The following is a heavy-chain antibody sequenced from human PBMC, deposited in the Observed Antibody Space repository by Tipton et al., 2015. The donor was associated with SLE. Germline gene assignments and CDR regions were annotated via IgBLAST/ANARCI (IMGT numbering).Heavy chain of an antibody. CDR2: IYYSGST. Sequence: TLSLTCTVSGGSISSYYWSWIRQPPGKGLEWIGYIYYSGSTNYNPSLKSRVTISVDTSKNQFSLKLSSVTAADTAVYYCARGGGIVATIGAIDIWGQGTMVTVSS. CDR1: GGSISSYY. V-gene: IGHV4-59*12. CDR3: ARGGGIVATIGAIDI. D-gene: IGHD5-12*01. J-gene: IGHJ3*02.